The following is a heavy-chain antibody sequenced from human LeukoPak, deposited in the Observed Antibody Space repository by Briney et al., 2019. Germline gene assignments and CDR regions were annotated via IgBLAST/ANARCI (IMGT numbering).Heavy chain of an antibody. CDR3: ARGPYGDYGIYIDY. V-gene: IGHV3-30*03. J-gene: IGHJ4*02. Sequence: GGSLRLSCAASGFTFRNYGMHWVRQAPGKGLEWVAVISFDGSEKYYADSVKGRFTISRDNSKNTLHLEMNNLRPEDTAVYYCARGPYGDYGIYIDYWGQGTLVTVSS. CDR1: GFTFRNYG. CDR2: ISFDGSEK. D-gene: IGHD4-17*01.